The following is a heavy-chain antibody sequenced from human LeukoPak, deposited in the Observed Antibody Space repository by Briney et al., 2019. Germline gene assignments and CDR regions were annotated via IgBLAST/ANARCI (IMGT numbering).Heavy chain of an antibody. CDR3: ARFIRDYDSSGYYYSDAFDI. CDR2: IYYSGST. D-gene: IGHD3-22*01. V-gene: IGHV4-31*03. Sequence: PSQTLSLTCTVSGGSISSGGYYWSWIRQHPGKGLEWIGYIYYSGSTYYNPSLKSRVTISVDTSKNQFSLKLSSVTAADTAVYYCARFIRDYDSSGYYYSDAFDIWGQGTMVTVSS. J-gene: IGHJ3*02. CDR1: GGSISSGGYY.